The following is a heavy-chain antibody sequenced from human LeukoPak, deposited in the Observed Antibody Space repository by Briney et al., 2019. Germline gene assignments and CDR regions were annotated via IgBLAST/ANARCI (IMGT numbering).Heavy chain of an antibody. CDR2: IKQDGREK. D-gene: IGHD3-22*01. V-gene: IGHV3-7*04. CDR1: GFPFDDYG. Sequence: GGSLSLSCAASGFPFDDYGMSWVRQAPGKGLEWVANIKQDGREKYYLGSVRGRFTISRDNAKNSLVLQMNSLRDEDTAVYYCARDEHRYYSESTGRFDYWGQGTRGTISS. CDR3: ARDEHRYYSESTGRFDY. J-gene: IGHJ4*02.